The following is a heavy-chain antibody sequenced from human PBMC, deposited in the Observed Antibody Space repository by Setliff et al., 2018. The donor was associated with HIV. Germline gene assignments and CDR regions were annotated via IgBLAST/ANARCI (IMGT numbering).Heavy chain of an antibody. CDR2: IYYTGIP. J-gene: IGHJ5*02. CDR1: GGSFSGYY. CDR3: ARVARVHPFDP. V-gene: IGHV4-59*01. Sequence: SETLSLTCAVYGGSFSGYYWSWIRQPPGKGLEWIGLIYYTGIPTYNTSLKSRVTMSVDRSKNQFSLRLTSVTAADTAMYYCARVARVHPFDPWGQGTLVTVSS.